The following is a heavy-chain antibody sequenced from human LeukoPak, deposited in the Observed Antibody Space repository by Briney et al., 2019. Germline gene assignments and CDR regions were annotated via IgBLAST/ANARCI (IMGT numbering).Heavy chain of an antibody. CDR1: GFSISSSSYY. CDR3: ARHTALFDY. V-gene: IGHV4-39*01. J-gene: IGHJ4*02. Sequence: WGTLSLTCTASGFSISSSSYYWGWLRQPPGMGLEWFVSIYYSGITYYNPSLKSGVTISVDTFNNQFSLKLSSVTAADTAVYYCARHTALFDYWGQGTLVTVSS. D-gene: IGHD2-21*02. CDR2: IYYSGIT.